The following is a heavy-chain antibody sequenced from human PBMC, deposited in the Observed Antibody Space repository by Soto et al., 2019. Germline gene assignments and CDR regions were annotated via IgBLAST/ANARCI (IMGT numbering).Heavy chain of an antibody. Sequence: PSETLSLTCTVSGGSISSGGYYWTWIRQHPGKGLEWIGYIYYSGSTYYNPSLKSRVTISVDTSENQFSLRLSSVTAADTAVYYFARRSGYCSGGSCYSTFGYWGQGTLVTVSS. CDR3: ARRSGYCSGGSCYSTFGY. D-gene: IGHD2-15*01. CDR2: IYYSGST. V-gene: IGHV4-31*03. CDR1: GGSISSGGYY. J-gene: IGHJ4*02.